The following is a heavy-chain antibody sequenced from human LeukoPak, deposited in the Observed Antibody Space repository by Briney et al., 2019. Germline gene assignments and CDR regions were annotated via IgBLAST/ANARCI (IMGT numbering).Heavy chain of an antibody. Sequence: ASVKVSCKASGYTFTSYGISWVRQAPRQGLEWMGWISAYNGNTNYAQKLQGRVTMTTDTSTSTAYMELRSLRSDDTAVYYCARDCSGGSCYSFYYYYYMDVWGKGTTVTVSS. CDR3: ARDCSGGSCYSFYYYYYMDV. CDR1: GYTFTSYG. J-gene: IGHJ6*03. D-gene: IGHD2-15*01. V-gene: IGHV1-18*01. CDR2: ISAYNGNT.